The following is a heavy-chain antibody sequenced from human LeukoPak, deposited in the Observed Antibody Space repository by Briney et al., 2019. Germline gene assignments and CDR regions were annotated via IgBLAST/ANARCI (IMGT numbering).Heavy chain of an antibody. CDR1: GYSISSGYY. J-gene: IGHJ4*02. V-gene: IGHV4-38-2*02. CDR2: IYHSGST. CDR3: ARDPGSG. D-gene: IGHD1-26*01. Sequence: PSETLSLTCAVSGYSISSGYYWGWIRQPPGKGLEWIGSIYHSGSTYYNPSLKSRVTISVDTSKNQFSLKLSSVTAADTAVYYCARDPGSGWGQGTLVTVSS.